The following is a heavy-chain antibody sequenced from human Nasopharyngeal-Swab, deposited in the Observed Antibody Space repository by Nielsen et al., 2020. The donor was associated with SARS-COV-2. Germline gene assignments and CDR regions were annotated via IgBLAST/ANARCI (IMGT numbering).Heavy chain of an antibody. CDR2: ISGSDHTT. Sequence: GESLKISCAASGLTFRSYAISWVRQAPGKGLEWVSVISGSDHTTYYADSVKGRFTISRDNSKNTLYLQMNSLRGEDTAVYYCARGRGGNYFSYFEYWGQGTLVTVSS. J-gene: IGHJ4*02. V-gene: IGHV3-23*01. CDR3: ARGRGGNYFSYFEY. D-gene: IGHD2-15*01. CDR1: GLTFRSYA.